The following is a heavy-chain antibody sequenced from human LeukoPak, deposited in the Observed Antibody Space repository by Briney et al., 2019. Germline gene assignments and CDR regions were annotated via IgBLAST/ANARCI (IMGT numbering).Heavy chain of an antibody. D-gene: IGHD5-18*01. CDR2: ISYVGSNK. Sequence: PGRSLRLSCAASGFTFSSYAMHWVRQAPGKGLEWVAVISYVGSNKYYADSVKGRFTISRDNSKNTLYLQMNSLRAEDTAVYYCARALLGIQLLFDYWGQGTLVTVSS. CDR1: GFTFSSYA. CDR3: ARALLGIQLLFDY. V-gene: IGHV3-30*04. J-gene: IGHJ4*02.